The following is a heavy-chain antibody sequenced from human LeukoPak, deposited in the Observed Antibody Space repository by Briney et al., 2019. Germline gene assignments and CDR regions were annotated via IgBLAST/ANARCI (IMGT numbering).Heavy chain of an antibody. J-gene: IGHJ4*02. V-gene: IGHV4-34*01. CDR3: AIILPAPDYGDYERHY. Sequence: SETLSLTCIVSGASISSDYWSWIRQPPGKGLEWIGEINHSGSTNYNPSLKSRVTISVDTSKNQFSLKLSSVTAADTAVYYCAIILPAPDYGDYERHYWGQGTLVTVSS. CDR2: INHSGST. CDR1: GASISSDY. D-gene: IGHD4-17*01.